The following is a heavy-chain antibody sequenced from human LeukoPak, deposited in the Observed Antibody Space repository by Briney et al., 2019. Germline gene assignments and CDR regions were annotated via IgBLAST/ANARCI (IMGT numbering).Heavy chain of an antibody. CDR3: AKDRPLRYFGGAIDY. D-gene: IGHD3-9*01. CDR2: ISPSGGGA. V-gene: IGHV3-23*01. J-gene: IGHJ4*02. Sequence: GGSLTLSCAASGFTFSSYAMSWVRQAPGKGPDWVSGISPSGGGAYYADSVKGRFTISRDTSKNTLYLQMDSLRAEDTAIYYCAKDRPLRYFGGAIDYWGQGTLLTVSS. CDR1: GFTFSSYA.